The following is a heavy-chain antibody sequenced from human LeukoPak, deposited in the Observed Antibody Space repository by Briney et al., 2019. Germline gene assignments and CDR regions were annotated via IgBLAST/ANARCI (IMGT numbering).Heavy chain of an antibody. V-gene: IGHV3-73*01. Sequence: GGSLRLSCAASGFTFSGSAMHWVRQASGKGLEWVGRIKSKANSYATAYAASVKGRFTISRDDSKNTAYLQMNSLKTEDTAVYYRTRPSRGYDDFDYWGQGTLVTVSS. J-gene: IGHJ4*02. CDR1: GFTFSGSA. CDR3: TRPSRGYDDFDY. D-gene: IGHD5-12*01. CDR2: IKSKANSYAT.